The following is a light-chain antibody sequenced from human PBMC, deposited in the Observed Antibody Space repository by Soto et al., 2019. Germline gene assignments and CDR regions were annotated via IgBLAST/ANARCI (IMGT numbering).Light chain of an antibody. CDR2: RAS. CDR1: QSVTSSH. CDR3: QHYGSSPREVT. J-gene: IGKJ2*01. V-gene: IGKV3-20*01. Sequence: EIVLTQSADTLSLSPGERATLSCRASQSVTSSHVAWYQQRPGQAPRLLIYRASNRATGIPDRFSGSGSGTDFTLTISRLEPEDSAVYYCQHYGSSPREVTFVQGTKLEI.